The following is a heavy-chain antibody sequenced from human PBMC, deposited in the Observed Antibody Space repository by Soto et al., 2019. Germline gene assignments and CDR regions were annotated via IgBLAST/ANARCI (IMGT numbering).Heavy chain of an antibody. J-gene: IGHJ6*01. V-gene: IGHV4-59*08. CDR1: GGSISSYY. CDR2: IYYGGST. D-gene: IGHD6-13*01. CDR3: ARQGGAPAASGPSWVGVMDV. Sequence: SETLSLTWTVSGGSISSYYWRWIRQPPGKRLKQIGYIYYGGSTNYDPSLKSRVTISVDTSKNQFSLNLSSVTAADTAVYYCARQGGAPAASGPSWVGVMDVWGQGTTV.